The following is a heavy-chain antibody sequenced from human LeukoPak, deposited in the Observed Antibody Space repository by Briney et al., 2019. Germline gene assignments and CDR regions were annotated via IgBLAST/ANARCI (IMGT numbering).Heavy chain of an antibody. D-gene: IGHD6-13*01. V-gene: IGHV3-30-3*01. J-gene: IGHJ3*02. CDR2: ISYDGSNK. Sequence: GGSLRLSCAASGFTFSSYAMHWVRQAPGKGLEWVAVISYDGSNKYYADSVKGRFTISRDNSKNTLYLQMNSLRADDTAVYYCARDHYSSSWYSGGSAFDIWGQGTMVTVSS. CDR3: ARDHYSSSWYSGGSAFDI. CDR1: GFTFSSYA.